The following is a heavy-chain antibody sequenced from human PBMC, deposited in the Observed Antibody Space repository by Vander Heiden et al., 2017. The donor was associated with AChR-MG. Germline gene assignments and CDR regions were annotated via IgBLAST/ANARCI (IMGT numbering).Heavy chain of an antibody. Sequence: EVHLVESGGDLVQPGGSLRLSCTASAFTFSNYWMDWVRQAPGKGLEWVANIKDDGTEMNYVDSVKGRFTISRDNAKNSLYLQMNSLRAEDTAIYYCTRQNDYWGQGTLVTVSS. CDR1: AFTFSNYW. V-gene: IGHV3-7*01. J-gene: IGHJ4*02. CDR3: TRQNDY. CDR2: IKDDGTEM.